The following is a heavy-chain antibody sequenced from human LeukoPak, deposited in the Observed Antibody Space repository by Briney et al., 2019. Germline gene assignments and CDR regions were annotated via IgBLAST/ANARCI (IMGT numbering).Heavy chain of an antibody. CDR2: IYPNNDAT. D-gene: IGHD3-10*01. Sequence: ASVKVSCKASGYTFSGTGWYLYWLRQAPGQGLECMGWIYPNNDATAYAQKFQGRVAMTRDTSITTAYMELSRLRPDDTAVYYCARDGPAQMVDFDYWGQGTLVTVSS. CDR3: ARDGPAQMVDFDY. CDR1: GYTFSGTGWY. V-gene: IGHV1-2*02. J-gene: IGHJ4*02.